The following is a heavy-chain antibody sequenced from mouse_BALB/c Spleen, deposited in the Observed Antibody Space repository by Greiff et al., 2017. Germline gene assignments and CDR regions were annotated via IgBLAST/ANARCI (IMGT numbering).Heavy chain of an antibody. CDR2: ISDGGSYT. CDR3: ARYGYDDAMDY. J-gene: IGHJ4*01. D-gene: IGHD2-2*01. Sequence: EVQLVESGGGLVKPGGSLKLSCAASGFTFSDYYMYWVRQTPEKRLEWVATISDGGSYTYYPDSVKGRFTISRDNAKNNLYLQMSSLKSEDTAMYYCARYGYDDAMDYWGQGTSVTVSS. CDR1: GFTFSDYY. V-gene: IGHV5-4*02.